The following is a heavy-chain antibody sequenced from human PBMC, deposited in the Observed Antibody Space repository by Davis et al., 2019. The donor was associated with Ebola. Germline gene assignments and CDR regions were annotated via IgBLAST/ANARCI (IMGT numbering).Heavy chain of an antibody. CDR2: ISYDGSNK. CDR3: ARVGWCSSTSCYTDFDY. D-gene: IGHD2-2*02. Sequence: GESLKISCAASGFTFSSYAMHWVRQAPGKGLEWVAVISYDGSNKYYADSVKGRFTISRDNSKNTLYLQMNSLRAEDTAVYYCARVGWCSSTSCYTDFDYWGQGTLVTVSS. CDR1: GFTFSSYA. V-gene: IGHV3-30-3*01. J-gene: IGHJ4*02.